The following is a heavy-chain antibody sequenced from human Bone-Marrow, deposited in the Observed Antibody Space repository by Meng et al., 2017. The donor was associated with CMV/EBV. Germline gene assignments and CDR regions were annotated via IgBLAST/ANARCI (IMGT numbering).Heavy chain of an antibody. CDR1: GYTFTSYY. V-gene: IGHV1-46*01. D-gene: IGHD5-18*01. J-gene: IGHJ6*02. Sequence: ASVKVSCKASGYTFTSYYMHWVRQAPGQGLERMGIINPSGGSTSYAQKFQGRVTMTRDTSTSTVYMELSSLRSEDTAVYYCAREARVYSYGFYYYYGMDVWGQGTTVTVSS. CDR3: AREARVYSYGFYYYYGMDV. CDR2: INPSGGST.